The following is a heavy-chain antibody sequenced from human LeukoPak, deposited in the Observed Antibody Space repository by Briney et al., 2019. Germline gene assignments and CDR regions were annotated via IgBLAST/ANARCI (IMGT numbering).Heavy chain of an antibody. CDR1: GFTFSSYD. Sequence: PGGSLRLSCAASGFTFSSYDMSWVRQAPGKGLEWVSDISGSGGSTYYADSVKGRFTISRDNAKNTLYLQMNSLRAEDTSVYYCAKDGLGAFDIWGQGTRVTVSS. CDR3: AKDGLGAFDI. J-gene: IGHJ3*02. CDR2: ISGSGGST. V-gene: IGHV3-23*01. D-gene: IGHD3-16*01.